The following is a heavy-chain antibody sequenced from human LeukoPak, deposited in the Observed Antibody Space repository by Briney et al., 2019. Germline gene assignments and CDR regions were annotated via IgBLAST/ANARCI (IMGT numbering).Heavy chain of an antibody. V-gene: IGHV3-7*01. CDR1: GFTFSSYS. CDR2: IKQDGSEK. Sequence: GGSLRLSCAASGFTFSSYSMNWVRQAPGKGLEWVANIKQDGSEKYYVDSVKGRFTISRDNAKNSLYLQMNSLRAEDTAVYYCARAGRKSRGVDIVRKKETGYYYYMDVWGKGTTVTVSS. CDR3: ARAGRKSRGVDIVRKKETGYYYYMDV. J-gene: IGHJ6*03. D-gene: IGHD2-15*01.